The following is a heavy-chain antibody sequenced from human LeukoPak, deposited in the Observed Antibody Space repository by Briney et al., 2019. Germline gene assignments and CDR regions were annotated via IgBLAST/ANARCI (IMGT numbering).Heavy chain of an antibody. CDR1: GGSFSGYY. CDR3: AIFPVGIAAAGTLY. Sequence: SETLSLTCAVYGGSFSGYYWSWIRPPPGKGLEWIGEINHSRSTNYNPSLKSRVTISVDTSQNQFSLKLSSVTAADTAVYYCAIFPVGIAAAGTLYWGQGTLVTVSS. D-gene: IGHD6-13*01. V-gene: IGHV4-34*01. J-gene: IGHJ4*02. CDR2: INHSRST.